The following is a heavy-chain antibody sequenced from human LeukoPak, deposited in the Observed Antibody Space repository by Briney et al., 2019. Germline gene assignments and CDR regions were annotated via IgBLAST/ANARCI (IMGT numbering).Heavy chain of an antibody. CDR3: ARDMVC. CDR1: GLPLRICR. CDR2: ISSDGSST. D-gene: IGHD3-10*01. V-gene: IGHV3-74*01. Sequence: GGPLPHSRSLSGLPLRICRVLWVGPSAGKGLVWVSRISSDGSSTTYSAYAKRRFTIPRDNAKNPLYLRMNSLRDEGTAVYYSARDMVCWGRGTLVTVPS. J-gene: IGHJ4*02.